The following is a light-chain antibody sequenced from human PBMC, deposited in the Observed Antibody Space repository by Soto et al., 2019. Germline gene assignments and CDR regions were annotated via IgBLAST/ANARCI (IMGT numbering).Light chain of an antibody. CDR2: GAS. V-gene: IGKV3D-20*02. CDR1: QSVSSSY. CDR3: QQRSNWPPLT. J-gene: IGKJ4*01. Sequence: EIVLTQSPGTLSLSPGERATLSCRASQSVSSSYLAWYQQKPGQAPRLLISGASGRATGIPVRFSSGGSETDFTLTISSLEPEDFAVYYCQQRSNWPPLTFGGGTKVEIK.